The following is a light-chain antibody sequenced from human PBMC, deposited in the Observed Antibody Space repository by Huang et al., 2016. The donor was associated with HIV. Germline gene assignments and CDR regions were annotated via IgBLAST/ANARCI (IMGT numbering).Light chain of an antibody. V-gene: IGKV4-1*01. CDR3: QQYYASSIT. CDR1: QSVLHSSANNNF. J-gene: IGKJ5*01. Sequence: DIVMTQSPDSLAVSLGERATINCKSSQSVLHSSANNNFLAWYQQKPGQPPKLLIYGVSTRGSGVPDRVSGRGSATDFTLTISSLQAEDVAVYYCQQYYASSITFGQGTRLEIK. CDR2: GVS.